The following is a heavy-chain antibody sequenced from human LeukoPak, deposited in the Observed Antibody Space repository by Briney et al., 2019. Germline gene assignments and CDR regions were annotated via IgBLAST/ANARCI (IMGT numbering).Heavy chain of an antibody. D-gene: IGHD3-16*01. V-gene: IGHV4-34*01. J-gene: IGHJ4*02. CDR2: INHSGST. CDR1: GGSFSGYY. CDR3: ARLSVWRSRKAPRDFDY. Sequence: PSETLSLTCAVYGGSFSGYYWSWIRQPPGKGLEWIGEINHSGSTNYNPSLKSRVTISVDTSKNQFSLKLSSVTAADTAVYYCARLSVWRSRKAPRDFDYWAREPWSPSPQ.